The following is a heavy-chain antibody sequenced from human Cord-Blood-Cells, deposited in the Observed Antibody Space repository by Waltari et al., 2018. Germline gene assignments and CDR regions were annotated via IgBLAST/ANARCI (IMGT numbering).Heavy chain of an antibody. CDR1: GYTLTYLC. CDR2: FDPEAGET. J-gene: IGHJ4*02. D-gene: IGHD1-26*01. V-gene: IGHV1-24*01. Sequence: FPCKVSGYTLTYLCMHWMRQAPGKGLEWMGGFDPEAGETIYAQKFQGRVTMTEDTATDTAYMELSSLRSEDTAVYYCATEYSGSYLIFDYWGQGTLVTVSS. CDR3: ATEYSGSYLIFDY.